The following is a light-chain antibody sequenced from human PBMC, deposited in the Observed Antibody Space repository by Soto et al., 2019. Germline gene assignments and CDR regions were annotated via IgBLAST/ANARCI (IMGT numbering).Light chain of an antibody. Sequence: NFMLTQPHSVSESPGKTVTISCTASSGSIASQFVQWYQQRPGSAPVTLIYEDNQRPSGVPDRFSGSIDTSSNSASLTISGLKTEDEADYYCQSYDNNAVVFGGGTKLTVL. V-gene: IGLV6-57*02. J-gene: IGLJ2*01. CDR2: EDN. CDR1: SGSIASQF. CDR3: QSYDNNAVV.